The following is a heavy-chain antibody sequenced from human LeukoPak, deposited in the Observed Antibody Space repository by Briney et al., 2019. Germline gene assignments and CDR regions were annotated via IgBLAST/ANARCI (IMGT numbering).Heavy chain of an antibody. V-gene: IGHV3-66*02. Sequence: GGPLSLSWPASGFTVGSSYMAWVRRAPGGGREWVSIIYIGGNTFLADSVKGRFTISRDSSKNTLYLQMNSLTAEDRAVYYCARGYCLNGKCPFAFDYWGQGTLVTVSS. J-gene: IGHJ4*02. D-gene: IGHD2-15*01. CDR3: ARGYCLNGKCPFAFDY. CDR1: GFTVGSSY. CDR2: IYIGGNT.